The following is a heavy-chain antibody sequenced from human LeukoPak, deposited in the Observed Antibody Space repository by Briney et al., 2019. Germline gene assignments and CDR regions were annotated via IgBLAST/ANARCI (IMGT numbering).Heavy chain of an antibody. Sequence: SETLSLTCTVSGGSISSYYWSWIRQPPGKGLEWIGYIYYSGSTSYNPSLKSRVTISVDTSKNQFSLKLSSVTAADTAVYYCARGSTIFGVVNRVDYWGQGTLVTVSS. J-gene: IGHJ4*02. V-gene: IGHV4-59*01. CDR1: GGSISSYY. CDR2: IYYSGST. CDR3: ARGSTIFGVVNRVDY. D-gene: IGHD3-3*01.